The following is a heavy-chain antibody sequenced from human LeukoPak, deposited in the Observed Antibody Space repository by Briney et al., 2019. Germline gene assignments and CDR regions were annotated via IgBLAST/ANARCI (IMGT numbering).Heavy chain of an antibody. J-gene: IGHJ6*02. CDR1: GYTFTSYY. CDR3: ARDLHLDTAMVSRNYYGMDV. V-gene: IGHV1-46*01. CDR2: INPSGGST. D-gene: IGHD5-18*01. Sequence: GASVKVSCKASGYTFTSYYMHWVRQAPGQGLEWMGIINPSGGSTSNAQKFQGRVTMTRDTSTSTVYMELSSLRSEDTAVYYCARDLHLDTAMVSRNYYGMDVWGQGTTVTVSS.